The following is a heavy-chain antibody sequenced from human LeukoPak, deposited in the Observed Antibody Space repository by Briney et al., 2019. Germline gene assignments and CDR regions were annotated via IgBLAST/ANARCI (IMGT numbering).Heavy chain of an antibody. CDR3: ARAKYGYWYFDL. Sequence: SETLSLTCTVSGGSISSYYWNWIRQPPGKGLEWIGYIYYSGSTNYNPSLKSRVTISVDTSKTQFSLKLSSVTAADTAVYYCARAKYGYWYFDLWGRGTLVTVSS. J-gene: IGHJ2*01. V-gene: IGHV4-59*01. D-gene: IGHD4-17*01. CDR1: GGSISSYY. CDR2: IYYSGST.